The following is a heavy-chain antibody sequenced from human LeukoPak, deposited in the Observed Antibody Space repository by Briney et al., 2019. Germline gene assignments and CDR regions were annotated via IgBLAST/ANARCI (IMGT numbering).Heavy chain of an antibody. J-gene: IGHJ4*02. Sequence: GGSLRLSCAASGFTFSSYAMSWVRQAPGKGLEWVSAISGSGGSTYYADSVKGRFTISRDNSKNTLYQQMNSLRAEDTAVYYCAKDSTYSSSSSWYGYLDYFDYWGQGTLVTVSS. CDR1: GFTFSSYA. D-gene: IGHD6-13*01. CDR2: ISGSGGST. CDR3: AKDSTYSSSSSWYGYLDYFDY. V-gene: IGHV3-23*01.